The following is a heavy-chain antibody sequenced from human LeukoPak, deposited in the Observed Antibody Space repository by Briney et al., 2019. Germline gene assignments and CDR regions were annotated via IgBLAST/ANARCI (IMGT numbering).Heavy chain of an antibody. J-gene: IGHJ4*02. V-gene: IGHV1-69*13. CDR1: GGTFSSYA. Sequence: SVKVSCKASGGTFSSYAISWVRQAPGQGLEXXXXXIPIFGTANYAQKFQGRVTITADESTSTAYMELSSLRSEDTAVYYCARGERYFDWSSLFDYWGQGTLVTVSS. CDR2: XIPIFGTA. D-gene: IGHD3-9*01. CDR3: ARGERYFDWSSLFDY.